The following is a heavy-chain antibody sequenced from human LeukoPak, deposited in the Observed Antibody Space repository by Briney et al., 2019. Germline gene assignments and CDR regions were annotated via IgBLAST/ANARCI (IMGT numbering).Heavy chain of an antibody. CDR3: ARDLGYSYGSDY. V-gene: IGHV3-11*01. CDR1: GFTLSDYY. J-gene: IGHJ4*02. CDR2: ISGGGGTI. Sequence: PGGSLRLSCAASGFTLSDYYMSWIRQAPGKGLEWVSYISGGGGTIYYADSVRGRFTVSRDNAKNSLYLQMNSLRAEDTAVYYCARDLGYSYGSDYWGQGTLVTVSS. D-gene: IGHD5-18*01.